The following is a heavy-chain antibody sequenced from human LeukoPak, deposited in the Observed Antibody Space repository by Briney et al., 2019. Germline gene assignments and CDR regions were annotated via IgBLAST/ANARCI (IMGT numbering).Heavy chain of an antibody. Sequence: GGSLRLSCAASGFTVSSNYMSWVRQAPGKGLEWVSVIYSGGSTYYGDSVKGRFTISRDNSKNTLYLQMNSLRAEDTAVYYCARVGGSGYISEYYFDYWGQGTLVTVSS. V-gene: IGHV3-53*01. J-gene: IGHJ4*02. D-gene: IGHD3-22*01. CDR1: GFTVSSNY. CDR2: IYSGGST. CDR3: ARVGGSGYISEYYFDY.